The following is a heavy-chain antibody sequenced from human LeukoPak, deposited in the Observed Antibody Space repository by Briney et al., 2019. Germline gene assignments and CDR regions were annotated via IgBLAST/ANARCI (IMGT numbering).Heavy chain of an antibody. D-gene: IGHD3-10*01. Sequence: MTGGSLRLSCAASGFTFSNAWMSWVRQAPGKGLEWVGRIKSKTDGGTTDYAAPVKGRFTISRDDSKNTLYLQMNSLKTEDTAVYYCTTEVTMVRGVIGYWGQGTLVTVSS. CDR3: TTEVTMVRGVIGY. V-gene: IGHV3-15*01. J-gene: IGHJ4*02. CDR2: IKSKTDGGTT. CDR1: GFTFSNAW.